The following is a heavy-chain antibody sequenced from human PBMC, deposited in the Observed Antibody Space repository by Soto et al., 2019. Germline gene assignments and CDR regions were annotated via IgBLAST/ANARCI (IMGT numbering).Heavy chain of an antibody. Sequence: QPGGSLRLSCAASGFTFSSYAMHWVRQAPGKGLEYVSAISGNGGSTYSANSVKGRFTVSRDNAKNSLYLQMNSLRAEDTAVYYSARPTYYYDSSGPPAYWGQGTLVTVSS. CDR3: ARPTYYYDSSGPPAY. CDR2: ISGNGGST. V-gene: IGHV3-64*01. D-gene: IGHD3-22*01. J-gene: IGHJ4*02. CDR1: GFTFSSYA.